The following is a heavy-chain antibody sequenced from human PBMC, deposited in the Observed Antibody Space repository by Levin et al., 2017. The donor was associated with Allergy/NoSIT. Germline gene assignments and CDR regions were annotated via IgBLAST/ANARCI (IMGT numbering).Heavy chain of an antibody. CDR1: GGSISSGGYS. CDR2: IYLSGST. D-gene: IGHD5-18*01. V-gene: IGHV4-30-2*01. Sequence: SQTLSLTCAVSGGSISSGGYSWSWIRQPPGKGLEWIGNIYLSGSTYYNPSLKSRVTISVDRSKNQFSLKLSYVTAADTAVYYCARVAGYSYGYYFDYWGPGTLVTVSA. CDR3: ARVAGYSYGYYFDY. J-gene: IGHJ4*02.